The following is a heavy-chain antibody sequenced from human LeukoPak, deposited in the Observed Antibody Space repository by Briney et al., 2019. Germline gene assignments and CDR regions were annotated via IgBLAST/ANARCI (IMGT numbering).Heavy chain of an antibody. V-gene: IGHV3-72*01. CDR2: TRNKARSYTT. CDR1: GFILSDHH. J-gene: IGHJ3*02. CDR3: TRDLSSGVYSAFDI. Sequence: GGSLRLSCAASGFILSDHHMDWVRQAPGKGLEWVGRTRNKARSYTTEYAASVRGRFTISRDDSKTSVYLQMNSLKAEDTAVYYCTRDLSSGVYSAFDIWGQGTMVTVSS. D-gene: IGHD1-26*01.